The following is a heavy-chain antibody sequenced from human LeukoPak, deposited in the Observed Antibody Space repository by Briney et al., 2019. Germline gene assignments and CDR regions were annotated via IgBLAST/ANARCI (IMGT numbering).Heavy chain of an antibody. V-gene: IGHV1-2*02. Sequence: GASVKVSCKASGDTFSGYYMHWVRQAPGQGLEWMGWINPNSGATNYAQTLQGRVTMTRDTSISIVYMELSRLRTDDTAVYYCARALRYDDSSGYYAYWGQGTLVTVSS. CDR1: GDTFSGYY. J-gene: IGHJ4*02. CDR3: ARALRYDDSSGYYAY. D-gene: IGHD3-22*01. CDR2: INPNSGAT.